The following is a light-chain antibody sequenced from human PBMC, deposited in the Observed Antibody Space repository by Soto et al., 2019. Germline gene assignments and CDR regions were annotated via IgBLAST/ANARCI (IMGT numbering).Light chain of an antibody. CDR3: QQYNNWPPWT. V-gene: IGKV1-6*01. CDR2: AAS. J-gene: IGKJ1*01. Sequence: AIQMTQSPSSLSASIGDRVTITCRASQDIRDDLGWYQQKPGKAPNLLIYAASNLQTGVPSRFSGSGSGTDFTLTISSLQPEDFAVYYCQQYNNWPPWTFGQGTKVDIK. CDR1: QDIRDD.